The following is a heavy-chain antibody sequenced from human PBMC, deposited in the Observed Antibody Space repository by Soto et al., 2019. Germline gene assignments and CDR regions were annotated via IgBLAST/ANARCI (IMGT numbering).Heavy chain of an antibody. CDR1: VGSISGDYYH. Sequence: QVQLQQSGPGLVKPSQTLSLTCTGSVGSISGDYYHWTWIRQSPGKALEWIGDIHFSGSVVYNPSFKSRPTRSVDTSKNQFALDLRSVTAADTAVYFCAREDDGGDRDYYGLDVWGQGTTLTVSS. D-gene: IGHD2-21*02. CDR3: AREDDGGDRDYYGLDV. V-gene: IGHV4-30-4*08. CDR2: IHFSGSV. J-gene: IGHJ6*02.